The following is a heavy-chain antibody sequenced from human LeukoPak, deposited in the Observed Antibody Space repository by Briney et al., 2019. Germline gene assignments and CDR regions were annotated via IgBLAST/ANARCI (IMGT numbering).Heavy chain of an antibody. D-gene: IGHD3-22*01. CDR2: ISGSGGST. CDR3: AKGVIYYDSSGYYFDY. J-gene: IGHJ4*02. Sequence: PGGSLRLSCAASGFTFSSYAMSWVRQAPGKGLEWVSAISGSGGSTYYADSVKGRFTISRDNSKNTLYLQMNSLRAEDTAVYYCAKGVIYYDSSGYYFDYWGQGTLVTVSS. CDR1: GFTFSSYA. V-gene: IGHV3-23*01.